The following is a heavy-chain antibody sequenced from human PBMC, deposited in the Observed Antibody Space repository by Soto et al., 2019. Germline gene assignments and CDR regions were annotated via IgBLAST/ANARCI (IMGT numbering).Heavy chain of an antibody. CDR3: AKESAMVTTGWFDP. D-gene: IGHD4-17*01. V-gene: IGHV3-23*01. J-gene: IGHJ5*02. CDR1: GFTFSNYA. Sequence: EVNLLESGGGLVQPGGSLRLSCAASGFTFSNYAMSWVRQASGTGLEWVSGLTGSGGRTYYAASVKGRFTISRDNSNNTLYLQMNSLRAEDTALYYCAKESAMVTTGWFDPWGQGTLVTVSS. CDR2: LTGSGGRT.